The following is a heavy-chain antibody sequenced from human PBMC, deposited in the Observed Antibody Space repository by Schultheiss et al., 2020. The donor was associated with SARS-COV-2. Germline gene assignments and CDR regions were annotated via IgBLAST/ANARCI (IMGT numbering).Heavy chain of an antibody. Sequence: GGSLRLSCAASGFTFSSYEMNWVRQAPGKGLEWVASIGGSVGITYYADSVKGRFTISRDNSKNTLYLQMNSLRAEDTAVYYCARDLGRKHPTSYGMDVWGQGTTVTVSS. CDR1: GFTFSSYE. D-gene: IGHD2-15*01. J-gene: IGHJ6*02. V-gene: IGHV3-23*01. CDR2: IGGSVGIT. CDR3: ARDLGRKHPTSYGMDV.